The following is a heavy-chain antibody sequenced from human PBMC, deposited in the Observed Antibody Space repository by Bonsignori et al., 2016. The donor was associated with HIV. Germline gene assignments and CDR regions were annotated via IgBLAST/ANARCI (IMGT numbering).Heavy chain of an antibody. CDR3: ARGYYDSSGYYYFDY. V-gene: IGHV3-7*03. CDR2: IKQDGSEK. D-gene: IGHD3-22*01. Sequence: VRQAPGKGLEWVANIKQDGSEKYYVDSVKGRFTISRDNAKNSLYLQMNSLRAEDTAVYYCARGYYDSSGYYYFDYWGQGTLVTVSS. J-gene: IGHJ4*02.